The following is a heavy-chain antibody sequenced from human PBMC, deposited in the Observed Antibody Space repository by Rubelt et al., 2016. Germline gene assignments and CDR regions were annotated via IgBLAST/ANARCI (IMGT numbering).Heavy chain of an antibody. J-gene: IGHJ4*02. CDR1: GFTFSRYA. CDR3: ARDRARGTAGFWAADY. CDR2: IYSGGST. V-gene: IGHV3-66*01. D-gene: IGHD3-3*01. Sequence: SRGGLVQPGGSLRVSCAASGFTFSRYAMNWVRQAPGKGLEWVSIIYSGGSTYYADSVKGRFTISRDNSKNTLYLQMNSLRPEDTAVYYCARDRARGTAGFWAADYWGQGTLVIVSS.